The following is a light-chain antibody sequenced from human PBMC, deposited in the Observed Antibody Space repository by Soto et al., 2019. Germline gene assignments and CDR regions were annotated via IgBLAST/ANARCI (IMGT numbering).Light chain of an antibody. V-gene: IGLV1-40*01. CDR1: SSNIGAGFD. Sequence: QSVLTQPPSVSGAPGQRVTISCTGSSSNIGAGFDVHWYQHLPGTAPKPLIYDNTNRPSGVPDRFSGSKSGTSASLAITGLQAEDEADYYCQSYDSSLSGWLFGGGTKLNVL. J-gene: IGLJ2*01. CDR3: QSYDSSLSGWL. CDR2: DNT.